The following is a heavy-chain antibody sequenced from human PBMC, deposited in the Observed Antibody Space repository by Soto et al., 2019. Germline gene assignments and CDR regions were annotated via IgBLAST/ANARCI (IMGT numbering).Heavy chain of an antibody. CDR1: GFTFSDYG. J-gene: IGHJ4*01. CDR3: VSRIPSWVFDY. CDR2: MSYAGTYK. D-gene: IGHD3-16*01. V-gene: IGHV3-30*03. Sequence: PGGSLRLSCAVSGFTFSDYGMHWVRQAPGKGLEWVAVMSYAGTYKYYADSVKGRFTISRDTSENTLYLRMDKLRVEDTAVYFCVSRIPSWVFDYWGQGTLVTVSS.